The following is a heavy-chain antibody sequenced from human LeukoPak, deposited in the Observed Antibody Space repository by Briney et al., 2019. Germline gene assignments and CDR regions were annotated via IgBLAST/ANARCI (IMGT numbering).Heavy chain of an antibody. CDR1: GYTFSNHG. J-gene: IGHJ6*03. CDR2: ISPHKGNT. V-gene: IGHV1-18*01. Sequence: ASVKVPCKGIGYTFSNHGITWVRQAPGQGLEWIGWISPHKGNTNYQQRLQGRLILTTDASTSTAYMDLRDLRSDDTAIYYCARDQQQGDHYSFYYMDFWGEGTTVILSS. CDR3: ARDQQQGDHYSFYYMDF. D-gene: IGHD1/OR15-1a*01.